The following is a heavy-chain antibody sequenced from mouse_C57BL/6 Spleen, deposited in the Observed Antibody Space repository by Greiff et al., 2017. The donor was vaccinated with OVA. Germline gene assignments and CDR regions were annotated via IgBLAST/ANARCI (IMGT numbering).Heavy chain of an antibody. CDR2: IDPETGGT. D-gene: IGHD2-4*01. Sequence: VQLQQSGAELVRPGASVTLSCKASGYTFTDYEMHWVKQTPVHGLEWIGAIDPETGGTAYNQKFKGKAILTADKSSSTAYMELRSLTSEDSAVYYCTRSFYYDYDKFAYWGQGTLVTVSA. CDR1: GYTFTDYE. J-gene: IGHJ3*01. CDR3: TRSFYYDYDKFAY. V-gene: IGHV1-15*01.